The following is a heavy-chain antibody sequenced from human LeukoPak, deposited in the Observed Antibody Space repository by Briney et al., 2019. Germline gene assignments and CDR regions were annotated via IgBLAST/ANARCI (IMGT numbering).Heavy chain of an antibody. V-gene: IGHV1-2*02. CDR2: INPNSGGT. D-gene: IGHD2-2*01. CDR3: AREEFYCSSTSCYSLHDQNWFDP. J-gene: IGHJ5*02. Sequence: GASVKVSCKASGYTFTGYYMHWVRQAPGQGLEWMGWINPNSGGTNYAQKFQGRVTMTRDTSISTAYMELSRLRSDDTAVYYCAREEFYCSSTSCYSLHDQNWFDPWGQETLVAVSS. CDR1: GYTFTGYY.